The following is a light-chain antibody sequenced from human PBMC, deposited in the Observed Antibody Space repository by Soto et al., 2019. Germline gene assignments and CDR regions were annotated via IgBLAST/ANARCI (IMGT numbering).Light chain of an antibody. V-gene: IGKV3-20*01. Sequence: EFVLTQSPATLSLSPGERATLSCRASQSVSISLAWYQQKPGQAPRLLIYDASNRATGVPARFSGSGSGTEFTLTISRLEPEDFAVYYCQQYGNSPQTFGQGTKVDI. CDR3: QQYGNSPQT. J-gene: IGKJ1*01. CDR1: QSVSIS. CDR2: DAS.